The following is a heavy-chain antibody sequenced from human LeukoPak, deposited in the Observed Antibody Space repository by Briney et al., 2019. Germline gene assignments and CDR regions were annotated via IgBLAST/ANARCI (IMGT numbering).Heavy chain of an antibody. D-gene: IGHD3-9*01. CDR1: GFTFSDYG. V-gene: IGHV3-30*18. Sequence: GGSLRLSCAASGFTFSDYGMHWVRQAPGKGLEWVAIISYDGSDKYYADSGKGRFTISKDNSKNTLFLQMNSLRPEDTAVYYCAKDAGITIFYGNSYGMDVWGKGTTVTVSS. CDR2: ISYDGSDK. J-gene: IGHJ6*04. CDR3: AKDAGITIFYGNSYGMDV.